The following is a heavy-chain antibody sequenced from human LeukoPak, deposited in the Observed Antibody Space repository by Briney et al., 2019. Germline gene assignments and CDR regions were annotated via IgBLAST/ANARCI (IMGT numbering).Heavy chain of an antibody. CDR1: GYTFTSYG. J-gene: IGHJ4*02. D-gene: IGHD3-9*01. Sequence: ASVKVSCKASGYTFTSYGISWARQAPGQGLEWMGWISAYNGNTNYAQKLQGRVTMTTDTSTSTAYMELRSLRSDDTAVYYCARDPQVLRYFDWFPTPEYYFDYWGQGTLVTVSS. CDR3: ARDPQVLRYFDWFPTPEYYFDY. CDR2: ISAYNGNT. V-gene: IGHV1-18*01.